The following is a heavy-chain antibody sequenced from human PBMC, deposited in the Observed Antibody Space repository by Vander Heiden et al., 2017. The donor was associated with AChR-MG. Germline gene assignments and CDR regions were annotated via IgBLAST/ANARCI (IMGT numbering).Heavy chain of an antibody. V-gene: IGHV3-30*02. CDR2: IRYDGSNK. D-gene: IGHD3-22*01. CDR3: AYYYDSSGYYAEYFQH. CDR1: GFTFSSYG. Sequence: QVQLVESGGGVVQPGGSLRLSCAASGFTFSSYGMHWVRQAPGKGLEWVAFIRYDGSNKYYADSVKGRFTISRDNSKNTLYLQMNSLRAEDTAVYYCAYYYDSSGYYAEYFQHWGQGTLVTVSS. J-gene: IGHJ1*01.